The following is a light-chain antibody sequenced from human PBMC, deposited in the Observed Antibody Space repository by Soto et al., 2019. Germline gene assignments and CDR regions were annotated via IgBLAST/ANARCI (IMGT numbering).Light chain of an antibody. CDR2: EAS. CDR3: QQYEVYPWT. V-gene: IGKV1-5*01. J-gene: IGKJ1*01. CDR1: QTISSW. Sequence: DIQMTQSPSTLSGSVGDRVTITFRASQTISSWLAWYQQKPGKAPKILIYEASSLERGVPSRFSASGSETEFSLTISSLQPDDSATYYCQQYEVYPWTFGQGTKVDIK.